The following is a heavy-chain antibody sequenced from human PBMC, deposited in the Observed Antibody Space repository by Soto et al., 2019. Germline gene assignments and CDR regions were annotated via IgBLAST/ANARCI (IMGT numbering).Heavy chain of an antibody. CDR2: IYSNDDK. CDR1: GFSLSSSGVG. J-gene: IGHJ3*02. V-gene: IGHV2-5*01. CDR3: GHRLADGRNSI. D-gene: IGHD2-15*01. Sequence: QITLKESGPTLVQPTQPLTLTCTFSGFSLSSSGVGVEWVRQSPGKALEWLALIYSNDDKRYSPSVKSRLTITKDTSKNRVVLTMTNMDPVDTATYYCGHRLADGRNSIWGQGTMVTVSS.